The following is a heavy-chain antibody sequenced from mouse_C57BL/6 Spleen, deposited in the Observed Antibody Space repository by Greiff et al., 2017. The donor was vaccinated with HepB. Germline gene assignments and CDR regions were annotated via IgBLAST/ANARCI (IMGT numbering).Heavy chain of an antibody. D-gene: IGHD1-1*01. Sequence: VQLQQSGAELARPGASVKMSCKASGYTFTSYTMHWVKQRPGRGLEWIGYINPSSGYTKYNQKFKDKATLTADKSSSTAYMQLSSLTSEDSAVYYCARHYARVGYAMDYWGQGTSVTVSS. J-gene: IGHJ4*01. CDR3: ARHYARVGYAMDY. CDR2: INPSSGYT. CDR1: GYTFTSYT. V-gene: IGHV1-4*01.